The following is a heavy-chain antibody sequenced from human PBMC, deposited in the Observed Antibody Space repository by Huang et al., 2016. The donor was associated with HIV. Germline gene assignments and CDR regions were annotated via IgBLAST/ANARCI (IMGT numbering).Heavy chain of an antibody. V-gene: IGHV4-61*01. CDR1: GGSVGRGRYY. J-gene: IGHJ4*02. D-gene: IGHD1-26*01. CDR2: IYYSGST. Sequence: QVQLQESGPGLVKPSETLSLTCTVSGGSVGRGRYYWGWIRQPPGKGLDLSGYIYYSGSTNYNPSLNSRVTISVDTSKNQFSLKLSSVTAADTAVYYCARDTPLGATTGFDYWGQGTLVTVSS. CDR3: ARDTPLGATTGFDY.